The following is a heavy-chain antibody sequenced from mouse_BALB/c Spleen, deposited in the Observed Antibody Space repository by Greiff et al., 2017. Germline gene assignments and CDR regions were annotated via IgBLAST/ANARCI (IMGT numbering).Heavy chain of an antibody. Sequence: EVKLVESGGGLVKPGGSLKLSCAASGFAFSSYDMSWVRQTPEKRLEWVAYISSGGGSTYYPDTVKGRFTISRDNAKNTLYLQMSSLKSEDTAMYYCARRGTGTPFAYWGQGTLVTVSA. J-gene: IGHJ3*01. D-gene: IGHD4-1*01. CDR1: GFAFSSYD. CDR2: ISSGGGST. CDR3: ARRGTGTPFAY. V-gene: IGHV5-12-1*01.